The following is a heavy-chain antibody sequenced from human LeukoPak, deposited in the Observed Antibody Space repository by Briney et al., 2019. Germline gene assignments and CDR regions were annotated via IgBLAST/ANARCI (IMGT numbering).Heavy chain of an antibody. J-gene: IGHJ1*01. D-gene: IGHD3-22*01. CDR3: ARGPTHSPYDSSGYYFEVAPFQH. CDR1: GGSISSGGYY. CDR2: IYYSGST. V-gene: IGHV4-31*03. Sequence: PSETLSLTCTVSGGSISSGGYYWSWIRQHPGKGLEWIGYIYYSGSTYYNPSLKSRVTISVDTSKNQFSLKLSSVTAADTAVYYCARGPTHSPYDSSGYYFEVAPFQHWGQGTLVTVSS.